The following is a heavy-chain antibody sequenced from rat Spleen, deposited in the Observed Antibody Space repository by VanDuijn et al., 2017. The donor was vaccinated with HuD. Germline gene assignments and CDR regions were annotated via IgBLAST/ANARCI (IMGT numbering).Heavy chain of an antibody. Sequence: EGQLVESGGGLVQPGRSLKLSCAASGFTFSNYGMHWIRQAPTKGLEWVASISPSGGSTYYRDSVKGRFTISRDNAKSTLYLQMDSLRSEDTATYYCATAFGVRTNYWGQGVMVTVSS. V-gene: IGHV5-19*01. D-gene: IGHD4-3*01. CDR3: ATAFGVRTNY. CDR2: ISPSGGST. J-gene: IGHJ2*01. CDR1: GFTFSNYG.